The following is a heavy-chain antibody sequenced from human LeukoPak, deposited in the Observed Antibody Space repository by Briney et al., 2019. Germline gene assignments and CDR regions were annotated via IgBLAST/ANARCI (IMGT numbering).Heavy chain of an antibody. V-gene: IGHV1-69*04. CDR3: ARVRAAAIKNWFDP. D-gene: IGHD2-2*02. J-gene: IGHJ5*02. Sequence: SVKVSCKASGGTFSSYAISWVRQAPGQGLEWMGRIIPILGIANYAQKFQGRVTITADKSTSTAYMELSSLRSEDTAVYYCARVRAAAIKNWFDPWGQGTLVTVSS. CDR2: IIPILGIA. CDR1: GGTFSSYA.